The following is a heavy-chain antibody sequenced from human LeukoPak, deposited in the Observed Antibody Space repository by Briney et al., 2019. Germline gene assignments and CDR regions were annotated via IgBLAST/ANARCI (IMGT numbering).Heavy chain of an antibody. CDR1: GDSVSSNSAA. CDR2: TYYRSKWYN. V-gene: IGHV6-1*01. CDR3: AREGPEDYYYDSSGYYYFDS. J-gene: IGHJ4*02. Sequence: SQTLSLTCAISGDSVSSNSAAWNWIRQSPSRGLEWLGRTYYRSKWYNDYAVSVKSRITINPDTSKNQFSLQLNSVTPEDTAVYYCAREGPEDYYYDSSGYYYFDSWGQGTLVTVSS. D-gene: IGHD3-22*01.